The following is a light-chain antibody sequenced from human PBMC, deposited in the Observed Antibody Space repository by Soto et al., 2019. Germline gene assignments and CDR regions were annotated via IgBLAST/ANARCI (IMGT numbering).Light chain of an antibody. CDR3: HQYNDWPPYT. V-gene: IGKV3-15*01. CDR1: QSVSGN. CDR2: GAS. Sequence: EILRTQSPATLSVSPGERATLSCRASQSVSGNLAWYQQKPGQAPRLLIYGASTRATGIPARFSGSGSGTEFTLTISSLQSEDFAVYYCHQYNDWPPYTFGQGTKLEIK. J-gene: IGKJ2*01.